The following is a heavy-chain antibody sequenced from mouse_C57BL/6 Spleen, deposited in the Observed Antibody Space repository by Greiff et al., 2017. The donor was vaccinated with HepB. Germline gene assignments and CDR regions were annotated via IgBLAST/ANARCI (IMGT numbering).Heavy chain of an antibody. CDR2: INPYNGGT. J-gene: IGHJ2*01. D-gene: IGHD2-5*01. Sequence: EVKLLESGPVLVKPGASVKMSCKASGYTFTDYYMNWVKQSHGKSLEWIGVINPYNGGTSYNQKFKGKATLTVDKSSSTAYMELNSLTSEDSAVYYCARSESNYPFDYWGQGTTLTVSS. CDR1: GYTFTDYY. V-gene: IGHV1-19*01. CDR3: ARSESNYPFDY.